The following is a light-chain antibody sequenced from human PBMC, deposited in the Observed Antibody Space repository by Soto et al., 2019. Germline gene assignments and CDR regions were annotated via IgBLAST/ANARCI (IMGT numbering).Light chain of an antibody. CDR2: DAS. CDR1: QNINNL. V-gene: IGKV1-5*01. CDR3: QQYNSYWGT. J-gene: IGKJ1*01. Sequence: DIQMTQSPSTLSASVGDRVTITCRASQNINNLLAWYQQKPGKVPRLLIYDASNLEGGVPSRFSGSVSGTEFTLTISSLQPDDFASYYCQQYNSYWGTFGQGTKVDIK.